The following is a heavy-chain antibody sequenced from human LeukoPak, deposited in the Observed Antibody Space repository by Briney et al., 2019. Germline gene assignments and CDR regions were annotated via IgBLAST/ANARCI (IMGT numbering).Heavy chain of an antibody. CDR1: GFTFSSYN. D-gene: IGHD2-15*01. CDR2: ISTSSGYI. Sequence: GGSLRLSCAASGFTFSSYNMNWVRQAPGKGLEWVSSISTSSGYIYYADSLKGRFTISRDNAKNSLYLQMNSLRAEDTAVCYCARADVVSSNYYHYGMDVWGQGTPVTVSS. CDR3: ARADVVSSNYYHYGMDV. V-gene: IGHV3-21*01. J-gene: IGHJ6*02.